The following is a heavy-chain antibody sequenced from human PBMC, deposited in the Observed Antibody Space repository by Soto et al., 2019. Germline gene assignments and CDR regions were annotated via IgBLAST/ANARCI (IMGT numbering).Heavy chain of an antibody. CDR1: GFIFDNHA. V-gene: IGHV3-9*01. CDR2: VTWNSVAT. Sequence: EVQLVESGGGLVQPGRSLRLSCTASGFIFDNHAMHWARQAPGKGLEWVAGVTWNSVATGYADSVKGRFTISRDNAKNSLYLQMNSLSAEDTAVYFCVKEGGMKYFDFWGRGTVVTVSS. J-gene: IGHJ2*01. CDR3: VKEGGMKYFDF. D-gene: IGHD3-16*01.